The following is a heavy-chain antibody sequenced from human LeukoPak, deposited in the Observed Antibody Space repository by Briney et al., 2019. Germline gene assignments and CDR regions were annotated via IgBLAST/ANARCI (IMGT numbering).Heavy chain of an antibody. V-gene: IGHV3-33*01. Sequence: GGSLRLSRAASGFTFSNYAIHWVRQAPGKGLEWVAVIWYDGSNKYYADSVKGRFTISRDNSKNTLYLQMNSLRAEDTAVYYCAREGRSYYGMDVWGQGTTVTVSS. CDR2: IWYDGSNK. J-gene: IGHJ6*02. CDR3: AREGRSYYGMDV. CDR1: GFTFSNYA.